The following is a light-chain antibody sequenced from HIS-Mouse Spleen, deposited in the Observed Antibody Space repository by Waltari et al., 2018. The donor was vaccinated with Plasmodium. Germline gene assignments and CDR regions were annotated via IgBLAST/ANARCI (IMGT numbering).Light chain of an antibody. J-gene: IGLJ3*02. CDR3: AIWYSSTWV. V-gene: IGLV5-39*01. CDR2: YKSASDK. CDR1: SGINVVTYS. Sequence: QPVLTQPTSLSASPGASARFTCTLRSGINVVTYSIYWYQQKPGSLPRYLLRYKSASDKQQGSGVPSRFSGSKDASTNAGLLLISGLQSEDEADYYCAIWYSSTWVFGGGTKLTVL.